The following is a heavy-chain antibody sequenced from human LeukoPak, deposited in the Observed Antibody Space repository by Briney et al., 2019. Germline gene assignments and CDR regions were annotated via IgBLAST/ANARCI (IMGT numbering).Heavy chain of an antibody. CDR3: ARDVACSSTSCYIRNYYFDY. CDR1: GFTFSSYW. V-gene: IGHV3-7*01. D-gene: IGHD2-2*02. J-gene: IGHJ4*02. CDR2: IKQDGSEK. Sequence: PGGSLRLSCAASGFTFSSYWMTWVRQAPGKGLEWVANIKQDGSEKSYVDSVKGRFTISRDNAKNSLYLQMNSLRAEDTAVYYCARDVACSSTSCYIRNYYFDYWGQGTLVTVSS.